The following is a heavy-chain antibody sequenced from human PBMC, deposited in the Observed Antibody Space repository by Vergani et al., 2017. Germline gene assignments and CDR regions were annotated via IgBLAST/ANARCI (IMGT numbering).Heavy chain of an antibody. D-gene: IGHD6-13*01. Sequence: EVQLLESGGGLVQPGGSLRLSCAASGFTFSSYAMSWVRQAPGKGLEWVSAISGSGGSTYYADSVKGRFTISRDNSKNTLYLQMNSLRAEDTAVYYCAKTLTVTYSSSWYAGDDAFYIWGQGTMVTVSS. J-gene: IGHJ3*02. V-gene: IGHV3-23*01. CDR1: GFTFSSYA. CDR3: AKTLTVTYSSSWYAGDDAFYI. CDR2: ISGSGGST.